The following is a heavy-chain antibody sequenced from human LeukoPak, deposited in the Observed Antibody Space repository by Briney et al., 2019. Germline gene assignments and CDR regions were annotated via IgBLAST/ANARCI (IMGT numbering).Heavy chain of an antibody. CDR1: GYTFTSYY. J-gene: IGHJ6*04. CDR2: INPSGGST. D-gene: IGHD3-3*01. CDR3: ARKGGDYDFWSAMDV. V-gene: IGHV1-46*03. Sequence: GASVKVSRKASGYTFTSYYMHWVRQAPGQGLEWMGIINPSGGSTSYAQKFQGRVTMTRDTSTSTVYMELSSLRSEDTAVYYCARKGGDYDFWSAMDVWGKGTTVTVSS.